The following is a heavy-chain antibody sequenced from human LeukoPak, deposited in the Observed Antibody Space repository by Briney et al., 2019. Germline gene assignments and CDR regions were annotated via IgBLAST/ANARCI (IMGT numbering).Heavy chain of an antibody. D-gene: IGHD5-12*01. CDR1: GGSVSSGGYY. CDR2: IYYSGST. CDR3: ARSSGYGEYFDY. Sequence: KPSETLSLTCTVSGGSVSSGGYYWSWIRQPPGKGLEWIGYIYYSGSTNYNPSLKSRVTISVDTSKNQFSLKLSSVTAADTAVYYCARSSGYGEYFDYWGQGMLVTVSS. J-gene: IGHJ4*02. V-gene: IGHV4-61*08.